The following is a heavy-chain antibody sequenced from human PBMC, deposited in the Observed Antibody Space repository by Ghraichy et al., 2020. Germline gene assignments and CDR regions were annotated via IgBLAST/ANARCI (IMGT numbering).Heavy chain of an antibody. V-gene: IGHV3-48*03. CDR1: GFTFSSYE. D-gene: IGHD3-3*01. CDR2: ISSSGSTI. Sequence: GGSLRLSCAASGFTFSSYEMNWVRQATGKGLEWVSYISSSGSTIYYADSVKGRFTISRDNAKNSLYLQMNSLRAEDTAVYYCARDRGAADYDFWSGWYYYYYGMDVWGQGTTVTVSS. CDR3: ARDRGAADYDFWSGWYYYYYGMDV. J-gene: IGHJ6*02.